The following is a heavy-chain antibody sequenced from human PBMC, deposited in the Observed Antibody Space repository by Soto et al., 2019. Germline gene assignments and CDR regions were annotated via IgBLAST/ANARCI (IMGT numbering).Heavy chain of an antibody. D-gene: IGHD2-21*01. CDR3: ARADCGGQCPCDY. Sequence: GGSLRLSCAASGFTFGTYGMHWVRQAPGKGLEWVAGIWYDGSVKTYADSVKGRFSISRDNSQNTVYLQMNTLRAGDTAVYYCARADCGGQCPCDYWGQGTLVTVSS. J-gene: IGHJ4*02. V-gene: IGHV3-33*01. CDR2: IWYDGSVK. CDR1: GFTFGTYG.